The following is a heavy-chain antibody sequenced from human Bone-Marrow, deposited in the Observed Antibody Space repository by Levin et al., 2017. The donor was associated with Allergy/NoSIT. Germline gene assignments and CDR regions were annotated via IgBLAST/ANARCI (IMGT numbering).Heavy chain of an antibody. J-gene: IGHJ4*02. CDR2: ISSSSSYI. V-gene: IGHV3-21*01. CDR1: GFTFSSYS. D-gene: IGHD3-10*01. Sequence: KTGGSLRLSCAASGFTFSSYSMNWVRQAPGKGLEWVSSISSSSSYIYYADSVKGRFTISRDNAKNSLYLQMNSLRAEDTAVYYCASFGPGYYGSNEDWGQGTLVTVSS. CDR3: ASFGPGYYGSNED.